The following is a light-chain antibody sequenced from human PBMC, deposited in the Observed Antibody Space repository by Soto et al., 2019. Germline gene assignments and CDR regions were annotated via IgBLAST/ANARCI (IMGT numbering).Light chain of an antibody. V-gene: IGLV2-11*01. Sequence: QSALTQPRSVSGSPGQSVTISCTGTSSDVGSYRYVSWYQQHPGKAPKLMMYNVPTRPSGLPDRFSGTKSGNTASLTISGLQAEDEAYCYCSSYAGSYSLVFGTGTKLTVL. CDR2: NVP. CDR3: SSYAGSYSLV. CDR1: SSDVGSYRY. J-gene: IGLJ1*01.